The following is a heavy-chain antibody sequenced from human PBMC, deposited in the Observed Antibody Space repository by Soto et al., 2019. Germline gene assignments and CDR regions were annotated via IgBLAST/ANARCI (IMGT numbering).Heavy chain of an antibody. CDR1: GGSFSDTY. V-gene: IGHV4-34*01. CDR3: ARDSSSWYYFDY. D-gene: IGHD6-13*01. CDR2: INHNTNT. J-gene: IGHJ4*02. Sequence: PSETLSLTCAVYGGSFSDTYWNWFRQPPGKGLEWIGEINHNTNTIYNPSLTSRVTISVDTSKNHFSLKLTSVTAADTAVYYCARDSSSWYYFDYWGQGTLVTVS.